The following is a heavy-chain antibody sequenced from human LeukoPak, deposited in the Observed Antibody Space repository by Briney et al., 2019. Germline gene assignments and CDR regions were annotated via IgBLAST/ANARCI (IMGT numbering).Heavy chain of an antibody. J-gene: IGHJ5*02. D-gene: IGHD3-10*01. V-gene: IGHV4-30-2*01. CDR2: IHYSGST. CDR1: GDSINRGAYS. CDR3: ARVNYYGSGSYLWFDP. Sequence: SQTLSLTCAVTGDSINRGAYSWSWIRQPPGKGLDLLGYIHYSGSTYYNPSLKSRVTISLDRPKNQFSLKLTSVTAADTAVYYCARVNYYGSGSYLWFDPWGHGTLVTVSS.